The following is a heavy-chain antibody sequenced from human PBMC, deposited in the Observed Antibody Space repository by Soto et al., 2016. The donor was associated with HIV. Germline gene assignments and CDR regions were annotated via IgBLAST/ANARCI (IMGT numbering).Heavy chain of an antibody. CDR1: SGSFSGYY. CDR2: INDSGNT. J-gene: IGHJ4*02. Sequence: QVQLQQWGAGLLKPSETLSLTCAVNSGSFSGYYWNWIRQPPGKGLEWIGEINDSGNTNYNPSLQSRVTISVDTSKNQFFLKVISVTAADTALYFCARRTIAFESWGQGTLVTVSA. D-gene: IGHD2-15*01. V-gene: IGHV4-34*01. CDR3: ARRTIAFES.